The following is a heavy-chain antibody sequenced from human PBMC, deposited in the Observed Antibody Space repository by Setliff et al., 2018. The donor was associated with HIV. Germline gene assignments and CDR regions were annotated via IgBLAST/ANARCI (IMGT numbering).Heavy chain of an antibody. D-gene: IGHD6-19*01. J-gene: IGHJ4*02. V-gene: IGHV4-4*09. CDR1: GGSISSYY. CDR2: IYTSGSV. CDR3: ARSPRIGVAGEFEY. Sequence: KPSETLSLTCTVSGGSISSYYWSWIRQPPGKGLEWIGYIYTSGSVNYNPSLNSQVTISVYTSKHQFSLKVNSVTAADTAVYYCARSPRIGVAGEFEYWGQGTLVTVSS.